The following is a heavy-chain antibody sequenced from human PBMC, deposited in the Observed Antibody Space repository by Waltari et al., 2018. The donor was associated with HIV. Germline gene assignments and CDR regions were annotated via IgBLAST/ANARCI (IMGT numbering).Heavy chain of an antibody. Sequence: QVQLQESGPGLVKPSETLSLPCAVSGYSISSGSYWGWIRQPPGKGLEWIGSIYHSGSTYYNPSLKSRVTISVDTSKNQFSLKLSSVTAADTAVYYCARDDGRAFDYWGQGTLVTVSS. CDR3: ARDDGRAFDY. CDR1: GYSISSGSY. J-gene: IGHJ4*02. CDR2: IYHSGST. V-gene: IGHV4-38-2*02.